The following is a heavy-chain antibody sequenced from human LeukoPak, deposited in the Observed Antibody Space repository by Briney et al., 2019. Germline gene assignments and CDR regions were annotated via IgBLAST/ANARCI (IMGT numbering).Heavy chain of an antibody. J-gene: IGHJ4*02. CDR1: GFTFSTYA. CDR3: ARSATLGPTAADHGY. CDR2: VSGSGDNT. V-gene: IGHV3-23*01. D-gene: IGHD1-1*01. Sequence: GGSLRLSCTASGFTFSTYAMSWVRQAPGKGLEWVSSVSGSGDNTHHADFVKGRFTISRDNSKNTLYLQMESLRAEDTAVYYCARSATLGPTAADHGYWGQGILVTVSS.